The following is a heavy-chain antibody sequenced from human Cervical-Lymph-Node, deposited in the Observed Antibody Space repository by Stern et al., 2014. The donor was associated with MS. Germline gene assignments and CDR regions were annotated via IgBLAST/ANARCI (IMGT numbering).Heavy chain of an antibody. V-gene: IGHV3-74*01. CDR3: TKDNSGSYGGRSDY. J-gene: IGHJ4*02. CDR2: INSDGSST. D-gene: IGHD1-26*01. CDR1: GFTFSSYW. Sequence: VQLVQSGGGLVQPGGSLRLSCAASGFTFSSYWMHWVRQAPGKGLLWVSRINSDGSSTNYADSVRGRFTISRDNAKNTLYLQMNSLRAEDTAVYYCTKDNSGSYGGRSDYWGQGTLVTVSS.